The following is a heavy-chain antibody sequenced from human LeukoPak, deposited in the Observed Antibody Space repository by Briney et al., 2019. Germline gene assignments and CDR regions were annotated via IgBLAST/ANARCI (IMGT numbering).Heavy chain of an antibody. CDR1: GFIFSNYP. Sequence: GGSLRLSCAASGFIFSNYPMSWVRQAPGKGLEWVSSISGSGGSTYYADSVKGRFTTSRDNSKTTLYLQMNSLRAEDTAVYYCAKAGRGYSYDYRDYWGQGTLVTVSS. D-gene: IGHD5-18*01. V-gene: IGHV3-23*01. J-gene: IGHJ4*02. CDR2: ISGSGGST. CDR3: AKAGRGYSYDYRDY.